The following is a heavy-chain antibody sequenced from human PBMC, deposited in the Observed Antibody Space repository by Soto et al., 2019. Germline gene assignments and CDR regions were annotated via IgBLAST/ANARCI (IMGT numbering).Heavy chain of an antibody. D-gene: IGHD5-12*01. J-gene: IGHJ4*02. V-gene: IGHV4-59*11. Sequence: SETLSLTCTVSGGSISGHYWSWIRQPPGQALEWIGNIYYSGSTYYNPSLKSRLTISVDTSKNLFSLKLTSVTAADTAVYYCVRANYLDYVGQGTLVAAST. CDR3: VRANYLDY. CDR2: IYYSGST. CDR1: GGSISGHY.